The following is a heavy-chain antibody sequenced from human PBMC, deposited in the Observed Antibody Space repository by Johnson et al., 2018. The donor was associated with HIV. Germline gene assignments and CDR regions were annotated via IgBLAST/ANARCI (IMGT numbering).Heavy chain of an antibody. CDR2: ISYDGSNK. CDR1: GFTFSSYA. D-gene: IGHD6-19*01. V-gene: IGHV3-30*14. CDR3: TVAGNGGAFDI. Sequence: QVQLVESGGGVVQPGRSLRLSCAASGFTFSSYAMHWVRQAPGKGLEWVAVISYDGSNKYYADSVKGRFTISRDNSKNTLYLQMNSLRAEDTAVYYCTVAGNGGAFDIWGQGTLVTVSS. J-gene: IGHJ3*02.